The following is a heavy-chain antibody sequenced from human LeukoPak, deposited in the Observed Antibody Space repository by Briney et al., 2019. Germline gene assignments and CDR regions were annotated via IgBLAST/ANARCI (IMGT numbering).Heavy chain of an antibody. CDR3: AKEGFYCSGGSCYSFYYYYMDV. D-gene: IGHD2-15*01. Sequence: ASVKVSCKASGYTFTSYDINWVRQATGQGLEWMGWMNPNSGNTGYAQKFQGRVTITRNTSISTAYMELSSLRSDDTAVYYCAKEGFYCSGGSCYSFYYYYMDVWGKGTTVTVSS. CDR1: GYTFTSYD. J-gene: IGHJ6*03. V-gene: IGHV1-8*03. CDR2: MNPNSGNT.